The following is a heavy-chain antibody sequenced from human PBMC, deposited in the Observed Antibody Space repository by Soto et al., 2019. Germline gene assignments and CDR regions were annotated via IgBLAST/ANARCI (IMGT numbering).Heavy chain of an antibody. CDR3: ARVYDSSGYYPSWFDP. CDR1: GGSISSSSYY. D-gene: IGHD3-22*01. CDR2: IYYSGST. V-gene: IGHV4-39*01. J-gene: IGHJ5*02. Sequence: AETLSLTCTVSGGSISSSSYYWGWIRQPPGKGLEWIGSIYYSGSTYYNPALKSRVTISVDTSKNQFSLKLSSVTAADTAVYYCARVYDSSGYYPSWFDPWGQGTLVTVSS.